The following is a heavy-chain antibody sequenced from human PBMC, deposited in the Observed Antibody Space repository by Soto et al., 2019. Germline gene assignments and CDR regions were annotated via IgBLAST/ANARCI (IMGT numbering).Heavy chain of an antibody. J-gene: IGHJ3*02. CDR1: GGSISSYY. CDR2: IYYSGST. Sequence: SETLSLTCTVSGGSISSYYWSWIRQPPGKGLEWIGYIYYSGSTNYNPSLRSRVTISVDTSKNQFSLKLSSVTAADTAVYYCAGVSYYDSSGYYYFGAFDIWGQGTMVTVSS. D-gene: IGHD3-22*01. V-gene: IGHV4-59*01. CDR3: AGVSYYDSSGYYYFGAFDI.